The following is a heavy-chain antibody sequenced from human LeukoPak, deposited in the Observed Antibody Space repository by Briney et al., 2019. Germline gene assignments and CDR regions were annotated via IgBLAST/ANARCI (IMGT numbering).Heavy chain of an antibody. J-gene: IGHJ4*02. D-gene: IGHD6-19*01. CDR3: ARADSSGWYYFDY. Sequence: PSQTLSLTCAVSGGSISSGGYSWSWIRQPPGKGLEWIGYIYHSGSTYYNPSLKSRVTISVDRSKNQFSLKLSSVTAADTAVYYCARADSSGWYYFDYWGQGTLVTVSS. CDR1: GGSISSGGYS. V-gene: IGHV4-30-2*01. CDR2: IYHSGST.